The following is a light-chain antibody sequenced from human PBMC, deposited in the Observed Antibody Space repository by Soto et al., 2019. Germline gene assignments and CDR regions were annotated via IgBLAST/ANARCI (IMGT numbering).Light chain of an antibody. CDR3: MQGLQSPPT. CDR1: QSLVHSDGYNF. CDR2: LGS. J-gene: IGKJ5*01. Sequence: DIVMTQTPLSSPVILGHPASISCRSSQSLVHSDGYNFLDWYLQKPGQSPQLLIYLGSSRSSGVPDRFSGSGSGTDFTLKIDRVEAEDVGTYYCMQGLQSPPTFGQGTRLEIK. V-gene: IGKV2-28*01.